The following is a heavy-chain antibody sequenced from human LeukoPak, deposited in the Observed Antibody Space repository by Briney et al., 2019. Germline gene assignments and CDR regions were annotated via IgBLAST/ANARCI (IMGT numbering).Heavy chain of an antibody. Sequence: GGSLRLSCAASGFTVSSNYMSWVRQAPRKGLEWVSVIYSGGSTYYADSVKGRLTIYRHNSKNTLYIQMNSLRAEDTAVYYCASDTSGYRYGYGDYWGQGTLVTVSS. J-gene: IGHJ4*02. CDR1: GFTVSSNY. CDR3: ASDTSGYRYGYGDY. D-gene: IGHD5-18*01. V-gene: IGHV3-53*01. CDR2: IYSGGST.